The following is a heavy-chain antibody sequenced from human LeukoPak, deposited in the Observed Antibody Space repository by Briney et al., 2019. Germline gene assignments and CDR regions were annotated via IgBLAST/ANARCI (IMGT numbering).Heavy chain of an antibody. Sequence: GGSLRLSCAASGFTFSNYAMSWVRQAPGKGLEWVSGICSSGVSTYYADSVKGRFTISRDNSKNTLYLQMNSLRAEDTAVYYCAKDYYVPPSYWGQGTLVTVSS. J-gene: IGHJ4*02. V-gene: IGHV3-23*01. D-gene: IGHD3-10*02. CDR1: GFTFSNYA. CDR3: AKDYYVPPSY. CDR2: ICSSGVST.